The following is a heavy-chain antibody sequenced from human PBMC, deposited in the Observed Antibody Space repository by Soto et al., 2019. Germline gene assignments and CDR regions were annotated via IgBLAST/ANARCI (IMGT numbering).Heavy chain of an antibody. V-gene: IGHV1-69*06. CDR1: GGTFSSDA. Sequence: ASVKVSCKASGGTFSSDAITWVRQAPGQGLEWVGRIIPIFGTTNYAQNLQGRVTITADKSTLTSYMELHSLTSDDTALYYCARDRTGSGYYTNWLDPWGQGTQVTVSS. CDR3: ARDRTGSGYYTNWLDP. J-gene: IGHJ5*02. CDR2: IIPIFGTT. D-gene: IGHD3-22*01.